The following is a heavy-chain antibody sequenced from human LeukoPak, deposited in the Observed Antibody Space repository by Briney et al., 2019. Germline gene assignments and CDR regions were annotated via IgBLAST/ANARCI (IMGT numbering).Heavy chain of an antibody. CDR2: IFHDGRT. V-gene: IGHV4-38-2*01. CDR1: GYSISSGYF. D-gene: IGHD2-15*01. Sequence: HSETLSLTCEVSGYSISSGYFWAWIRQSPGKGLEVIAGIFHDGRTYYNPSVQSRVTISVDTFRNRFSLKLKSVTAADAAVYYCGRDIGWTKGPFDYWGQGTLVTVSS. J-gene: IGHJ4*02. CDR3: GRDIGWTKGPFDY.